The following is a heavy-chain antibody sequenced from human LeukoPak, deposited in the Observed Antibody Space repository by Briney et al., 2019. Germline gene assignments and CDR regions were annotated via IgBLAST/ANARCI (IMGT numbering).Heavy chain of an antibody. CDR1: GDSVSSNSAS. D-gene: IGHD6-13*01. J-gene: IGHJ6*02. CDR3: ARDKRGSSTPGQYGMDV. CDR2: TYYRSKWYN. Sequence: SQTLSLTCAISGDSVSSNSASWNWIRQSPSRGLEWLGRTYYRSKWYNDYAVSVKSRITINPDTSKNQFSLQLNSVTPEDTAVYYCARDKRGSSTPGQYGMDVWGQGTTVTVSS. V-gene: IGHV6-1*01.